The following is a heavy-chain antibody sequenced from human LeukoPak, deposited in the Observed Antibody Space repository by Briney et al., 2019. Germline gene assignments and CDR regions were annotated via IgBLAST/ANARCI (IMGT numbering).Heavy chain of an antibody. V-gene: IGHV4-59*08. CDR2: IYGSGTT. CDR3: ASVGGGSPY. Sequence: RTSETLSLTCTVSGGSISSYYWSWLRQPPGKGLEWIGSIYGSGTTYYDPPLRSRVSISADTSKNHFSLELSSVTAADTAVYYCASVGGGSPYWGQGTLVTVSS. D-gene: IGHD3-16*01. CDR1: GGSISSYY. J-gene: IGHJ4*02.